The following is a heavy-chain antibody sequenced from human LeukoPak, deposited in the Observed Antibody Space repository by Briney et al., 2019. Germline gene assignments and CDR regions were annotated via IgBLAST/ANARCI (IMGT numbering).Heavy chain of an antibody. D-gene: IGHD3-16*01. V-gene: IGHV4-59*01. CDR2: IYYSGST. CDR3: ARDGLRSGKYNWFDP. Sequence: SETLSLTCTVSGGSISSYYWSWIRQPPGKGLEWIGYIYYSGSTYYNPSLKSRVTISVDTSKNQFSLKLSSVTAADTAVYYCARDGLRSGKYNWFDPWGQGTLVTVSS. J-gene: IGHJ5*02. CDR1: GGSISSYY.